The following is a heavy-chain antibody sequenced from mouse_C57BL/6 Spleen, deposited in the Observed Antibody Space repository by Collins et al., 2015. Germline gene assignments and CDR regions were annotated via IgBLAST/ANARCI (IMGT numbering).Heavy chain of an antibody. Sequence: DVQLQESGPGLVKPSQSLSLTCSVTGYSITSGYYWNWIRQFPGNKLEWMGYISYDGSNNYNPSLKNRISITRDTSKNQFFLKLNSVTTEDTATYYCARLRYYGSRWGQGTTLTVSS. D-gene: IGHD1-1*01. J-gene: IGHJ2*01. CDR1: GYSITSGYY. CDR3: ARLRYYGSR. V-gene: IGHV3-6*01. CDR2: ISYDGSN.